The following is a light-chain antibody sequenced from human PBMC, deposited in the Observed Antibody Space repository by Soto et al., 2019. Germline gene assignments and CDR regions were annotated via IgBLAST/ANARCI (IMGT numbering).Light chain of an antibody. V-gene: IGKV3-15*01. Sequence: EIVMTQSPATLSVSPGERVTLSCRASQSVSGNLAWYQQTPGQAPRLLIYGASTRATGIPARFSGSGSGTEFTLTISSLQSEDFAVYYCQQYNNWLFTFGGGTRVEIK. CDR3: QQYNNWLFT. CDR1: QSVSGN. J-gene: IGKJ4*01. CDR2: GAS.